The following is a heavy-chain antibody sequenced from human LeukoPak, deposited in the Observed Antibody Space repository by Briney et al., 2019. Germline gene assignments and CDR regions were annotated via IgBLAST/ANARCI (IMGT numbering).Heavy chain of an antibody. J-gene: IGHJ4*02. CDR1: GFTFSSYA. V-gene: IGHV3-30*02. D-gene: IGHD1-26*01. Sequence: PGGSLRLSCAASGFTFSSYAMHWVRQAPGKGLEWVAFIRYDGSNKYYADSVKGRFTISRDNSKNTLYLQMNSLRAEDTAVYYCAKGLVGADYFDYWGQGTLVTVSS. CDR3: AKGLVGADYFDY. CDR2: IRYDGSNK.